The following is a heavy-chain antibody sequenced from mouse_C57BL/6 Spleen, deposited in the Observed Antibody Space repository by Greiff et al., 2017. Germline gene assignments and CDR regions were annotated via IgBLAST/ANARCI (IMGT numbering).Heavy chain of an antibody. Sequence: EVQLVESGGDLVKPGGSLKLSCAASGFTFSSYGMSWVRQTPDKRLEWVATISSGGSYTYYPDSVKGRFTISRDNAKNTLYLQMSSLKSEDTAMYYCARHYYSNYLAYWGQGTLVTVSA. V-gene: IGHV5-6*01. D-gene: IGHD2-5*01. J-gene: IGHJ3*01. CDR3: ARHYYSNYLAY. CDR1: GFTFSSYG. CDR2: ISSGGSYT.